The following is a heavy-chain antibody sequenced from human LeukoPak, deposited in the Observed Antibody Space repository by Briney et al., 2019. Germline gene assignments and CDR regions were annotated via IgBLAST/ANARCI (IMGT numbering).Heavy chain of an antibody. D-gene: IGHD4-17*01. CDR3: ARVPSLRRFDY. CDR2: IYSSGST. Sequence: SETLSLTCIVSGDSISSYYWSWIRQPPGKGLEWIGYIYSSGSTNYSPYLKSRVTMSVDTSKNQFSLKLSSVTAADTAVYYCARVPSLRRFDYWGQGTLVTVSS. V-gene: IGHV4-59*08. J-gene: IGHJ4*02. CDR1: GDSISSYY.